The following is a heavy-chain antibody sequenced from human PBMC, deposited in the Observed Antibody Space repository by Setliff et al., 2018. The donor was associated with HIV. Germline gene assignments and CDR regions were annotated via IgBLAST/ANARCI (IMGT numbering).Heavy chain of an antibody. D-gene: IGHD3-3*01. CDR3: ARGGVSPFDP. CDR1: GYSISSGYY. Sequence: SETLSLTCAVSGYSISSGYYWGWLRQPPGKGLEWIGSMYDSGSTYYNPSLKSRVTISVDSSKNQFSLKLNSVTAADTAVYYCARGGVSPFDPWGQGTLVTVS. CDR2: MYDSGST. J-gene: IGHJ5*02. V-gene: IGHV4-38-2*01.